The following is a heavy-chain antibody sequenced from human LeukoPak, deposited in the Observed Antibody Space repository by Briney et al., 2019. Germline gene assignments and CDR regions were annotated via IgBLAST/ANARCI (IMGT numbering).Heavy chain of an antibody. CDR2: IYYTGST. J-gene: IGHJ4*02. CDR1: GGSISSYY. D-gene: IGHD2-2*01. V-gene: IGHV4-59*01. Sequence: SETLSLTCSVSGGSISSYYWSWIRQPPGKGLEWIGYIYYTGSTNYNPSLKSRVTISLDTSKNQFSLKLNSVTAADTAVYYCAREFCSTTTCYLDYWGQGTLVTVSS. CDR3: AREFCSTTTCYLDY.